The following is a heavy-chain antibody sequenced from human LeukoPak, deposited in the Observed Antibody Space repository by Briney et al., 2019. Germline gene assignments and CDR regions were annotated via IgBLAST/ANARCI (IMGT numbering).Heavy chain of an antibody. CDR2: ISSSSSFI. J-gene: IGHJ4*02. Sequence: GGSLRLSCAASGFTFSSYSMNWVRQAPGKGLEWVSSISSSSSFIYYADSVKGRFTISRDNAKNSLYLQMNTLRAEDTAVYYCARDCGGDCFSIDYWGQGTLVTVSS. D-gene: IGHD2-21*02. CDR1: GFTFSSYS. CDR3: ARDCGGDCFSIDY. V-gene: IGHV3-21*01.